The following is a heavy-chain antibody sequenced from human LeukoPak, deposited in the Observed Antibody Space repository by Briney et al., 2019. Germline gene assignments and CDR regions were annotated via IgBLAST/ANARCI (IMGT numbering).Heavy chain of an antibody. Sequence: GSLKISCKGSGYSFPSYWIGWVRQMPGKGLEWMGIIYPGDSDTRYSPSFQGQVTISADKSISTAYLQWSSLKASDTAMYYCARRADSYGFFFDYWGQGTLVTVSS. CDR3: ARRADSYGFFFDY. V-gene: IGHV5-51*01. CDR2: IYPGDSDT. CDR1: GYSFPSYW. D-gene: IGHD5-18*01. J-gene: IGHJ4*02.